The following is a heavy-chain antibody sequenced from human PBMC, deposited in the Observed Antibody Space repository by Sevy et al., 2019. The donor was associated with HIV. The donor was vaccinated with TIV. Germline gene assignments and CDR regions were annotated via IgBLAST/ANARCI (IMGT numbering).Heavy chain of an antibody. J-gene: IGHJ4*02. V-gene: IGHV1-2*02. Sequence: ASVKFSCKASGYTFSDYCMHWVRQAPGQGLEWMGWINVNSGGTNYARDFRGRVTMARDTSISTAYMELIGLTFDDTAVYYCAREGFPLAVVTGVNSGFDYWGQGTLVTVSS. D-gene: IGHD2-21*02. CDR1: GYTFSDYC. CDR2: INVNSGGT. CDR3: AREGFPLAVVTGVNSGFDY.